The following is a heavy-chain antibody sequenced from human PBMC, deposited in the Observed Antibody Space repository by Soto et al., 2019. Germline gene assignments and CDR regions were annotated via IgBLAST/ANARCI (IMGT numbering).Heavy chain of an antibody. J-gene: IGHJ6*02. V-gene: IGHV6-1*01. CDR2: TYYRSKWYN. CDR3: ARGYCSSTSCYTGVEESYGMDV. CDR1: VDSVSSNSAA. Sequence: PSQTLSLTCAISVDSVSSNSAAWNWIRQSPSRGLEWLGRTYYRSKWYNDYAVSVKSRITINPDTSKNQFSLQLNSVTPEDTAVYYCARGYCSSTSCYTGVEESYGMDVWGQGTTVTVSS. D-gene: IGHD2-2*02.